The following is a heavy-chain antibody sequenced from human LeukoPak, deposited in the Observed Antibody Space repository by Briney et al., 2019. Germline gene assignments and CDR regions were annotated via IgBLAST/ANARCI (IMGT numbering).Heavy chain of an antibody. CDR3: ARDRPYCSSTSYSCPSDAFDI. V-gene: IGHV1-46*01. CDR1: GYTFTSYY. J-gene: IGHJ3*02. Sequence: ASVRVSCKASGYTFTSYYMHWVRQAPGQGLEWMGIINPSGGSTSYAQKFQGRVTMTRDTSTSTVYMELSSLRSEDTAVYYCARDRPYCSSTSYSCPSDAFDIWGQGTMVTVSS. D-gene: IGHD2-2*01. CDR2: INPSGGST.